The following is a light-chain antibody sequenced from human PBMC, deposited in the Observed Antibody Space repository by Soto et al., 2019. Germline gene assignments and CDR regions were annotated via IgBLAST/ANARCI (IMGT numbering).Light chain of an antibody. CDR1: QSVSSN. Sequence: EIVLTQSPATLSLSPGERATLSCRASQSVSSNLAWYQQKPGQAPRLLIYGASTRVTGIPARFSGSGSGTEFALTISSLQSEDFAVYYCQQRSNWITFGQGTRLEIK. J-gene: IGKJ5*01. CDR2: GAS. V-gene: IGKV3-15*01. CDR3: QQRSNWIT.